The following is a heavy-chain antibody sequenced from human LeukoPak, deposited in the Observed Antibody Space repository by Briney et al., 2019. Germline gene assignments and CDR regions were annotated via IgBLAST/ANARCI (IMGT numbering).Heavy chain of an antibody. J-gene: IGHJ6*02. V-gene: IGHV3-23*01. CDR2: ISASGGST. CDR1: GFTFSTYA. Sequence: SGGSLRLSCAASGFTFSTYAMSWVRQAPGKGLEWVSGISASGGSTWYADSVKGRFTISRDNSKNTLYLQMNSLRAEDTAVYYCAKYVSAKGPPYALDVWGQGTTVTVSS. CDR3: AKYVSAKGPPYALDV. D-gene: IGHD2/OR15-2a*01.